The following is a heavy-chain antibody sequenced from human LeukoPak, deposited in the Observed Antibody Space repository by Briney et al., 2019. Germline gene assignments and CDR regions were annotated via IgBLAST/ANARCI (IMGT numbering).Heavy chain of an antibody. CDR3: ARSESSGSPD. Sequence: PGGSLRLSCAASGFTFDDYGMSWVRHAPGKGLEWVSGINWNGGSTGYADSVKGRFTISRDNAKNSLYLQMNSLRAEDTALSYCARSESSGSPDWGQGTLVTVFS. J-gene: IGHJ4*02. CDR1: GFTFDDYG. CDR2: INWNGGST. D-gene: IGHD1-26*01. V-gene: IGHV3-20*04.